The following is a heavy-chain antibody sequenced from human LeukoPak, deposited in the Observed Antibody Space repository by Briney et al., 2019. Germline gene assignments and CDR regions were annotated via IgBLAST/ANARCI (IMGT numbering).Heavy chain of an antibody. CDR2: INHSGST. CDR1: GGSFSGYY. J-gene: IGHJ5*02. D-gene: IGHD1-26*01. CDR3: SSGANELRPCFDP. V-gene: IGHV4-34*01. Sequence: PSETLSLTCAVYGGSFSGYYWSWIRQPPVKGLEWIGEINHSGSTNYNPSVKSRVTISVDTSTKQFSLMLSCLTAAETAVCYCSSGANELRPCFDPGHETTLVTAS.